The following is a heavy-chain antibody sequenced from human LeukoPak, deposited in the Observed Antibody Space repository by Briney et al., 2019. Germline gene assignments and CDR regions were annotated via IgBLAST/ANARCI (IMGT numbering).Heavy chain of an antibody. V-gene: IGHV1-18*04. D-gene: IGHD5-12*01. J-gene: IGHJ6*03. Sequence: GASVKVSCKASGYTFTSYYMHWVRQAPGQGLEWMGWISAYNGNTNYAQKLQGRVTMTTDTSTSTAYMELRSLRSDDTAVYYCARDSGYDWFSYYYYMDVWGKGTTVTISS. CDR1: GYTFTSYY. CDR2: ISAYNGNT. CDR3: ARDSGYDWFSYYYYMDV.